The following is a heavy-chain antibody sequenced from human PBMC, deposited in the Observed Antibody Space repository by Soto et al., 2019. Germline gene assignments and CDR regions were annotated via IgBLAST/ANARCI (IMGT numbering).Heavy chain of an antibody. J-gene: IGHJ4*02. V-gene: IGHV4-30-4*01. D-gene: IGHD5-18*01. CDR2: IYYSGST. CDR3: ARTGPDTAMATGY. Sequence: SETLSLTCTVSGGSISSGDYYWSWLRQPPGKGLEWIGYIYYSGSTYYNPSLKSRVTISVGTSKNQFSLKLSSVTAADTAVYYCARTGPDTAMATGYWGQGTLVTVSS. CDR1: GGSISSGDYY.